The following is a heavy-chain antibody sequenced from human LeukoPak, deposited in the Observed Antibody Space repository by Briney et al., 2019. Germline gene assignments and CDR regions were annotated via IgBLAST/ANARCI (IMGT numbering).Heavy chain of an antibody. CDR2: ISGSGGST. Sequence: GGSLRLSCAASGFTFSSYAMSWVRQAPGKGLEWVSAISGSGGSTYYADSVKGRFTTSRDNSKNTLYLQMNSLRAEDTAVYYCAKGIRASYSSGWYYFDYWGQGTLVTVSS. J-gene: IGHJ4*02. V-gene: IGHV3-23*01. CDR3: AKGIRASYSSGWYYFDY. CDR1: GFTFSSYA. D-gene: IGHD6-19*01.